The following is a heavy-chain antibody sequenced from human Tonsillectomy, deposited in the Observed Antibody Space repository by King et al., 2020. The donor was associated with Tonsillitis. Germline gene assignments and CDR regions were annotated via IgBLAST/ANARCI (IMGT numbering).Heavy chain of an antibody. CDR3: ASLSSSPAMDV. Sequence: VQLVESGAEAKKPGSSVKVSCKASGGIFSSYAISWVRQAPGQGLEWMGGIIPIFGTANYAQKFQGRVTITADESTSTAYMELSSLRSEDTAVYYCASLSSSPAMDVWGQGTTVTVSS. V-gene: IGHV1-69*01. CDR2: IIPIFGTA. J-gene: IGHJ6*02. CDR1: GGIFSSYA. D-gene: IGHD6-6*01.